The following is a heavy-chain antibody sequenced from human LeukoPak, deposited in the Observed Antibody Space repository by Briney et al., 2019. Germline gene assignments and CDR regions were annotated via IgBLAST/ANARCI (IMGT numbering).Heavy chain of an antibody. J-gene: IGHJ4*02. CDR1: GFTFSSYW. CDR2: INSDGSSI. CDR3: AREGRVSGYDFDC. Sequence: GGSLRLSCAASGFTFSSYWMHWVRQAPGRGLVWVSRINSDGSSITYADSVKGRFTISRDNAKNTLYLQMNSLRVEDTAVYYCAREGRVSGYDFDCWGQGTLVTVSS. D-gene: IGHD5-12*01. V-gene: IGHV3-74*03.